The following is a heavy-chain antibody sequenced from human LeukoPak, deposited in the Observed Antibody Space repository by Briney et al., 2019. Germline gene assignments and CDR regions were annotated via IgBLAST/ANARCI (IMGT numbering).Heavy chain of an antibody. V-gene: IGHV1-2*02. CDR3: ARDSSSWSYYCYGMDV. CDR2: INPNSGGT. Sequence: GASVKVSCKASGYTFTGYYMHWVRQAPGQGLEWMGWINPNSGGTNYAQKFQGRVTMTRDTSISTAYMELSRLRSDDTAVYYCARDSSSWSYYCYGMDVWGQGTTVTVSS. D-gene: IGHD6-13*01. J-gene: IGHJ6*02. CDR1: GYTFTGYY.